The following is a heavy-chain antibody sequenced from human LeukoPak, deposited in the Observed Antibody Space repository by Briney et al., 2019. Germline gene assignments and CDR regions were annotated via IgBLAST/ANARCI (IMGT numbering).Heavy chain of an antibody. Sequence: SVKVSCKASVGTFISYAISSVRQAPGQGLKWMGGIIPIFGTANYAQKFQGRVTITADEYTSTDYMELSSLRSEETAVYYCARGYSSSWQRHYYFDYWGQGTLVTVSS. J-gene: IGHJ4*02. V-gene: IGHV1-69*01. CDR1: VGTFISYA. CDR2: IIPIFGTA. D-gene: IGHD6-13*01. CDR3: ARGYSSSWQRHYYFDY.